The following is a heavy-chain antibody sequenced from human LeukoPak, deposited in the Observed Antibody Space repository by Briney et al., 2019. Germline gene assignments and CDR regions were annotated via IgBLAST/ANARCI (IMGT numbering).Heavy chain of an antibody. J-gene: IGHJ6*02. CDR2: INPNSGGT. V-gene: IGHV1-2*02. Sequence: ASVKVSCKASGYTFTGYYMHWVRQAPGQGLEWMGWINPNSGGTNYAQKFQGRVTMTRDTSISTAYMELSRLRSDDTAVYYCASPVFSGGYGVYGMDVWGQGTTVTVSS. D-gene: IGHD1-26*01. CDR1: GYTFTGYY. CDR3: ASPVFSGGYGVYGMDV.